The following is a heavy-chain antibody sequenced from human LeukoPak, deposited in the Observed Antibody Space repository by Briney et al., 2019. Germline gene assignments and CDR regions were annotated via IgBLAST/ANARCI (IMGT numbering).Heavy chain of an antibody. Sequence: PSQTLSLTCTVSGGSISSGGYYWSWIRQHPGKGLEWIGYIYYSGSTYYNPSLKSRVTISVDTSKNQFSLKLSSVTAADTAVYYCAREHPYSSSPSRAFDIWGQGTMVTVSS. D-gene: IGHD6-6*01. V-gene: IGHV4-31*03. CDR2: IYYSGST. CDR1: GGSISSGGYY. CDR3: AREHPYSSSPSRAFDI. J-gene: IGHJ3*02.